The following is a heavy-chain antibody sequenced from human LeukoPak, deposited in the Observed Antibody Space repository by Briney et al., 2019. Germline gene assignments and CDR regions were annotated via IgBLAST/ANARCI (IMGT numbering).Heavy chain of an antibody. CDR2: ISHDGSDT. D-gene: IGHD6-19*01. Sequence: PGRSLRLSCAASGFTFNTYAMHWVRQAPGKGLDWVALISHDGSDTSYAASVKGRFTISRDYSTNTLYLQMSSLRPEDTAIYYCARDPAYSRGFGSEFSYWGQGTLVTVSS. CDR1: GFTFNTYA. V-gene: IGHV3-30*14. J-gene: IGHJ4*02. CDR3: ARDPAYSRGFGSEFSY.